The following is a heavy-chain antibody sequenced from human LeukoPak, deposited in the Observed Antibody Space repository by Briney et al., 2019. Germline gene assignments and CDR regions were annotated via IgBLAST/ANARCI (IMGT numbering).Heavy chain of an antibody. CDR1: GYTFTDYY. D-gene: IGHD6-13*01. J-gene: IGHJ6*03. CDR3: ARAGEQKYSSSWYEFLHYYYYYMDV. CDR2: ISAYNGNT. V-gene: IGHV1-18*04. Sequence: ASVKVSCKASGYTFTDYYMHWVRQAPGQGLEWMGWISAYNGNTNYAQKLQGRVTMTTDTSTSTAYMELSSLRSEDTAVYYCARAGEQKYSSSWYEFLHYYYYYMDVWGKGTTVTISS.